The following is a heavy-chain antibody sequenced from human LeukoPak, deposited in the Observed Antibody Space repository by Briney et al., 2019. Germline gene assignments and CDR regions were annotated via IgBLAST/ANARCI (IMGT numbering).Heavy chain of an antibody. J-gene: IGHJ4*02. CDR1: GFTFSDYS. D-gene: IGHD5-12*01. Sequence: QPGGSLRLSCAASGFTFSDYSVNWVRQAPGKGLEWISYVGISSGNTKYADSVKGRFTISGDSAKNSVFLQMNSLRVEDTAVYYCARDHRYAFDNWGQGTLVAVSS. CDR3: ARDHRYAFDN. V-gene: IGHV3-48*04. CDR2: VGISSGNT.